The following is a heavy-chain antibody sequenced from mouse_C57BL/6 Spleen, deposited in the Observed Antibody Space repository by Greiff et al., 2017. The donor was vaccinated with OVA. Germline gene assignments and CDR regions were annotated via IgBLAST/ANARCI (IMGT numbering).Heavy chain of an antibody. D-gene: IGHD2-1*01. V-gene: IGHV1-52*01. Sequence: QVQLQQPGAELVRPGSSVKLSCKASGYTFTSYWMHWVKQRPIQGLEWIGNIDPSDSETHYNQKFKDKATLTVDKSSSTAYMQLSSLTSEDSAVYYGARRVTGPNYFDYWGQGTTLTVSS. CDR3: ARRVTGPNYFDY. CDR1: GYTFTSYW. CDR2: IDPSDSET. J-gene: IGHJ2*01.